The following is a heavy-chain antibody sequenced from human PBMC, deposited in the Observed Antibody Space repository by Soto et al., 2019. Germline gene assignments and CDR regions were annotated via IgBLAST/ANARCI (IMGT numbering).Heavy chain of an antibody. CDR3: ARDYAPVRSGWPEYYFDY. Sequence: GASVKVSCKASGYTFTGYYMHWVRQAPGQGLEWMGWINPNSGGTNYAQKFQGRVTMTRDTSISTAYMELSRLRSDDTAVYYCARDYAPVRSGWPEYYFDYWGQGTLVTVPS. D-gene: IGHD6-19*01. J-gene: IGHJ4*02. CDR2: INPNSGGT. CDR1: GYTFTGYY. V-gene: IGHV1-2*02.